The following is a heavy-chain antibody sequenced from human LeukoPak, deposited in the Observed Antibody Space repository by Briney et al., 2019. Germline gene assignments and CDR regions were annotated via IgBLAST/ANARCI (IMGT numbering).Heavy chain of an antibody. V-gene: IGHV4-34*01. D-gene: IGHD2-15*01. CDR1: GGSFSGYY. J-gene: IGHJ4*02. Sequence: SETLSLTCAVYGGSFSGYYWTWIRQTPGKGLEWIGEINHRGSTNYNPSLESRVTISVDTSKNHFSLDLTSVTAADTAVYYCASGGWYRGYWGQGTLVTVSS. CDR2: INHRGST. CDR3: ASGGWYRGY.